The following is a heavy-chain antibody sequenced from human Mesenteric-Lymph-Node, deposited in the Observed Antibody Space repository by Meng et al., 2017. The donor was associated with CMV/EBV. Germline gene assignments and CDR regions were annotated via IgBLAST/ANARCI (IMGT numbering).Heavy chain of an antibody. CDR3: ARGFKSLGFMVRGVMRAFDI. CDR2: IGTIDDP. Sequence: GGSLRLSCAASGFTFSSFDMHWVRQAKGKGLEWVSGIGTIDDPYYAGSVKGRFTISRGNDKNFLYLQMNSLRAGDTAVYYCARGFKSLGFMVRGVMRAFDIWGQGTMVTVSS. J-gene: IGHJ3*02. D-gene: IGHD3-10*01. CDR1: GFTFSSFD. V-gene: IGHV3-13*05.